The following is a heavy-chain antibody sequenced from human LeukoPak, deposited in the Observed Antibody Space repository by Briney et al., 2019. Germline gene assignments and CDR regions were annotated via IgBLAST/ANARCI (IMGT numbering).Heavy chain of an antibody. D-gene: IGHD7-27*01. CDR1: GFTFSTYW. CDR3: ATDDGAGDNFDS. V-gene: IGHV3-74*01. Sequence: PGGSLRLSCAASGFTFSTYWMHWVRQAPGKGLVWVSRINSDGSSTNYADSVKGRFTISRDNAKNTLYLQMNSLRAEDTAVYYCATDDGAGDNFDSWGQGTLVTVSS. CDR2: INSDGSST. J-gene: IGHJ4*02.